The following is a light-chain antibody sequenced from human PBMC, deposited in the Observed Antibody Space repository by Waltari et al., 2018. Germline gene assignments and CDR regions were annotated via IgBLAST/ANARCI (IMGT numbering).Light chain of an antibody. CDR3: QVWDINNDQVV. J-gene: IGLJ2*01. V-gene: IGLV3-21*02. Sequence: YVVTQPTSVSVAPGQTARITCGGNDIRSQSVHWYQQKPGQAPLLIVYDDTDRPSGIPERFSGSNSGNAATLTISSVEAGDEADYCCQVWDINNDQVVFGGGTKVTVL. CDR1: DIRSQS. CDR2: DDT.